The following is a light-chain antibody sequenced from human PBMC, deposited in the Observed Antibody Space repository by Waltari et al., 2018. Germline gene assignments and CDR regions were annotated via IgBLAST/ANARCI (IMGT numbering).Light chain of an antibody. J-gene: IGKJ3*01. Sequence: DIQMTQSPTSLSASVGDTVIITCRASQTIYDYLNWYQQKPGKAPKLLISTASNLESGVPSRCSGRGYGTQFTLTISGLQPEDFATYYCLQSSITQGTFGPGTTVDIK. CDR2: TAS. V-gene: IGKV1-39*01. CDR3: LQSSITQGT. CDR1: QTIYDY.